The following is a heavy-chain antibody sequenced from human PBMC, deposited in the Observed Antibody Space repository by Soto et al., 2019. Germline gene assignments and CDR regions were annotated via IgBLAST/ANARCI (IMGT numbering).Heavy chain of an antibody. D-gene: IGHD5-12*01. Sequence: SETLSLTCTVSGGSISSSSYYWGWIRQPPGKGLEWIGSIYYSGSTYYNPSLKSRVTISVDTSKNQFFLKLSSVTAADTAVYYCARGCGSLTPFDYWGQGTLVTVSS. CDR2: IYYSGST. J-gene: IGHJ4*02. CDR3: ARGCGSLTPFDY. CDR1: GGSISSSSYY. V-gene: IGHV4-39*07.